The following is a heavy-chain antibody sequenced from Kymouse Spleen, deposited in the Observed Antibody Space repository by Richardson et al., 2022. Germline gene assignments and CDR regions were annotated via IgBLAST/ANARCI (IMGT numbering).Heavy chain of an antibody. CDR3: ARDDTIFGVATYYYYYGMDV. CDR1: GGSVSSGSYY. CDR2: IYYSGST. J-gene: IGHJ6*02. D-gene: IGHD3-3*01. V-gene: IGHV4-61*01. Sequence: QVQLQESGPGLVKPSETLSLTCTVSGGSVSSGSYYWSWIRQPPGKGLEWIGYIYYSGSTNYNPSLKSRVTISVDTSKNQFSLKLSSVTAADTAVYYCARDDTIFGVATYYYYYGMDVWGQGTTVTVSS.